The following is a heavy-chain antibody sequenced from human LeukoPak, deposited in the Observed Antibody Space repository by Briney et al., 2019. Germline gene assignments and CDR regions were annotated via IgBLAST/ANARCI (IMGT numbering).Heavy chain of an antibody. Sequence: GRSLRLSCAASGFTFSSYGMHWVRQAPGKGLEWVAVISYDGSNKYYADSVKGRSTISRDNSKNTLYLQMNSLRAEDTAVYYCAKKSSYYFDYWGQGTLVTVSS. D-gene: IGHD1-7*01. CDR2: ISYDGSNK. V-gene: IGHV3-30*18. J-gene: IGHJ4*02. CDR1: GFTFSSYG. CDR3: AKKSSYYFDY.